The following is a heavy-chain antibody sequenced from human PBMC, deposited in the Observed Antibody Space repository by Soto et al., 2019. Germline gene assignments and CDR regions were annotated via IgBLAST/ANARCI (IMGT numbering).Heavy chain of an antibody. CDR3: ARGRNYYGSGSYSAGT. CDR1: GGSFSGYY. V-gene: IGHV4-34*01. D-gene: IGHD3-10*01. CDR2: INHSGST. J-gene: IGHJ4*02. Sequence: SETLSLTCAVYGGSFSGYYWSWIRQPPGKGLEWIGEINHSGSTNYNPSLKSRVTISVDTSKNQFSLKLSSVTAADTAVYYCARGRNYYGSGSYSAGTWGQGTLVTVSS.